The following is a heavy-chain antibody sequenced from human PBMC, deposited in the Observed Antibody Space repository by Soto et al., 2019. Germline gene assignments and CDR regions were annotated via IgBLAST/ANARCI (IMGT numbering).Heavy chain of an antibody. V-gene: IGHV3-74*01. Sequence: EVQLVESGGGRVQPGGSLRLSCAASGFTFSSYWMHWVRQAPGKGLVWVSRIKSDGSNINYADSVKGRFTISRYNAKNTLYLQMNSLRAEDTAIYYCARGGFSGSGSFIQGDYWGQGTLVTVSS. J-gene: IGHJ4*02. CDR2: IKSDGSNI. CDR1: GFTFSSYW. CDR3: ARGGFSGSGSFIQGDY. D-gene: IGHD3-10*01.